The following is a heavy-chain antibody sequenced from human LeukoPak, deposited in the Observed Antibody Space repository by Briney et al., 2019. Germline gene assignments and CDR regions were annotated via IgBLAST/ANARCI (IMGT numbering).Heavy chain of an antibody. CDR3: AKRVYGSGSYAFDY. Sequence: GGSLRLSCAAYGFTFSSHAMSWVRQAPGKGLEWVSGISSTSGSTYYADSVKGRFTISRDNSKNMLYLQMNSLRAEDTAVYYCAKRVYGSGSYAFDYWGQGTLVTVSS. CDR1: GFTFSSHA. CDR2: ISSTSGST. J-gene: IGHJ4*02. D-gene: IGHD3-10*01. V-gene: IGHV3-23*01.